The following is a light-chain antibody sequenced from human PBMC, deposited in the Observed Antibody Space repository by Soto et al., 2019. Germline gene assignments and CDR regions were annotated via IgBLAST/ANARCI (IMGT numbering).Light chain of an antibody. CDR1: ISDIETYNL. CDR3: CSFAGRNTFV. CDR2: EDS. V-gene: IGLV2-23*01. J-gene: IGLJ1*01. Sequence: QSALTQPASVSGSPGQSITISCTGTISDIETYNLVSWYQQYPGKAPKLLIYEDSKRPSGVSDRFSGSKSVNTASLTIYGLPAEDEADYHCCSFAGRNTFVFGAGTKLTVL.